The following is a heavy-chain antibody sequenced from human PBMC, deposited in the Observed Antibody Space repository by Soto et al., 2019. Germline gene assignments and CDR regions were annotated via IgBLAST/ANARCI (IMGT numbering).Heavy chain of an antibody. CDR3: ATNYGSGSTHFDY. CDR1: EGTFNSYT. CDR2: VIPILGMA. D-gene: IGHD3-10*01. V-gene: IGHV1-69*02. Sequence: QVQLVQSGAEVKKPGSSVKVSCTASEGTFNSYTISWVRQAPGQGLEWMGRVIPILGMANFAQKFQGRVTITADKSTSTAYMVLSSLRSDDTAVYYCATNYGSGSTHFDYWGQGTLVTVSS. J-gene: IGHJ4*02.